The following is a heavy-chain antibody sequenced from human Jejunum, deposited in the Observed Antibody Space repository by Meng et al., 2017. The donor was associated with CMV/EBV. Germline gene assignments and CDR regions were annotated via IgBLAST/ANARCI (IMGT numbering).Heavy chain of an antibody. CDR2: INNDGGNT. V-gene: IGHV3-74*01. D-gene: IGHD4-17*01. CDR3: ARGLYGPDY. Sequence: SCAASGFTFSDYWMHWVRQAPGKGLVWVSRINNDGGNTVYADSVKGRFTFSRGSAKNTLYLQMNSLRAEDTAVYYCARGLYGPDYWGQGTLVTVSS. J-gene: IGHJ4*02. CDR1: GFTFSDYW.